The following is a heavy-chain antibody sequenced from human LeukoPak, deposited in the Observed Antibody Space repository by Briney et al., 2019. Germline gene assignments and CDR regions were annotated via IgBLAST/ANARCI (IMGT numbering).Heavy chain of an antibody. D-gene: IGHD3-22*01. CDR2: IKQDGSEK. CDR1: GFTFSSYW. Sequence: GGSLRLSCAAPGFTFSSYWMSWVRQAPGKGLESVANIKQDGSEKYYVDSVKGRFTISRDNAKNSLYLQMNSLRAEDTAVYYCARVTTRAVLDAFDIWGQGTMVTVSS. CDR3: ARVTTRAVLDAFDI. J-gene: IGHJ3*02. V-gene: IGHV3-7*01.